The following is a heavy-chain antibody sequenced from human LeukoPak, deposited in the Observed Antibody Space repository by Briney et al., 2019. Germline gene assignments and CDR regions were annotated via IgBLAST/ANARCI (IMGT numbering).Heavy chain of an antibody. CDR3: ARGIVVESDYYYGMDV. D-gene: IGHD2-2*01. Sequence: PSETLSLICTVSGGSISSGDYYWSWIRQPPGKGLEWIGYIYYSGSTYYNPSLKSRVTISVDTSKNQFSLKLSSVTAADTAVYYCARGIVVESDYYYGMDVWGKGTTVTVSS. CDR2: IYYSGST. J-gene: IGHJ6*04. V-gene: IGHV4-30-4*01. CDR1: GGSISSGDYY.